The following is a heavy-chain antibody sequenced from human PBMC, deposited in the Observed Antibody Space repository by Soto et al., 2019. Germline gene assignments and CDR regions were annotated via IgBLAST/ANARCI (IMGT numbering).Heavy chain of an antibody. CDR1: GYSFTSDW. CDR2: INPGDSET. V-gene: IGHV5-51*01. Sequence: GESLKISCKVSGYSFTSDWIAWVRQMRWGCLEWMAIINPGDSETKYSPSFQGQVTISADKSINTAYLQWSSLKASDTAMYYCARHATYYDILSGYYFDYWGQGTQVTVSS. D-gene: IGHD3-9*01. CDR3: ARHATYYDILSGYYFDY. J-gene: IGHJ4*02.